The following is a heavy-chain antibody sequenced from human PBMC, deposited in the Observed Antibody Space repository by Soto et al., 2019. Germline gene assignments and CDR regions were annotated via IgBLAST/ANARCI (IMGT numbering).Heavy chain of an antibody. V-gene: IGHV3-7*01. CDR1: GFTFSSYW. J-gene: IGHJ4*02. Sequence: HPGGSLRLSCAASGFTFSSYWMSWVRQAPGKGLEWVANIKQDESEKYYVGSVRGRFTISRDNAKNSLYLQMNSLRAEDTAVYYCAKNGNNWNYPSDSWGQGTLVTVSS. CDR2: IKQDESEK. D-gene: IGHD1-7*01. CDR3: AKNGNNWNYPSDS.